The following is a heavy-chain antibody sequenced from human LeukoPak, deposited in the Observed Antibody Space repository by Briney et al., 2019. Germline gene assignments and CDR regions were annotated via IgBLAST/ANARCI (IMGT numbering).Heavy chain of an antibody. J-gene: IGHJ4*02. V-gene: IGHV1-69*06. D-gene: IGHD5-18*01. Sequence: ASVKVSCKASGGTFSSYAISWVRQAPGPGLEWMGGIIPIFGTANYAQKFQGRVTITADKSTSTAYMELSSLRSEDTAVYYCASSAMVIPTGFDYWGQGTLVTVSS. CDR1: GGTFSSYA. CDR2: IIPIFGTA. CDR3: ASSAMVIPTGFDY.